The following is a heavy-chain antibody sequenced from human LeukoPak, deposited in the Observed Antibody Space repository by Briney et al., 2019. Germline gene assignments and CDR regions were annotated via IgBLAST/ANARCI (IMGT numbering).Heavy chain of an antibody. CDR3: ATPGWITMVRGVTFDY. J-gene: IGHJ4*02. V-gene: IGHV3-23*01. Sequence: GGSLRLSCAASGFTFSSYAMSWVRQAPGKGLEWVSAISGSGGSTYYADSVKGRFTISRDNSKNTLYLQMNSLRAEVTAVYYCATPGWITMVRGVTFDYWGQGTLVTVSS. D-gene: IGHD3-10*01. CDR2: ISGSGGST. CDR1: GFTFSSYA.